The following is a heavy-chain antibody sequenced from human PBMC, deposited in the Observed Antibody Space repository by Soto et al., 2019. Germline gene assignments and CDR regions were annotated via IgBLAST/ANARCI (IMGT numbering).Heavy chain of an antibody. Sequence: EGSLRLSCAGSGSTFTDFTMTWVRQAPGKGLEWVSAISGDGLSTYYAGSVKGRFTISRDNSKTTLYLQMNSLRAEDTAVYYCARRPDDSDIRGRATTVTVSS. CDR1: GSTFTDFT. J-gene: IGHJ3*02. D-gene: IGHD3-3*01. CDR3: ARRPDDSDI. CDR2: ISGDGLST. V-gene: IGHV3-23*01.